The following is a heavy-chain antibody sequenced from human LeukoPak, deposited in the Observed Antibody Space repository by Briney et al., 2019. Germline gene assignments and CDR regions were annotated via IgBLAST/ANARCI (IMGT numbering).Heavy chain of an antibody. CDR3: ARRGATMVRGGMDV. Sequence: SETLSLTCAVYGGSFSGYYWSWIRQPPGKGLEWIGEINHSGSTIYNPSLKSRVTISVDTSKNQFSLKLSSVTAADTAVYYCARRGATMVRGGMDVWGQGTTVTVSS. V-gene: IGHV4-34*01. J-gene: IGHJ6*01. CDR1: GGSFSGYY. CDR2: INHSGST. D-gene: IGHD3-10*01.